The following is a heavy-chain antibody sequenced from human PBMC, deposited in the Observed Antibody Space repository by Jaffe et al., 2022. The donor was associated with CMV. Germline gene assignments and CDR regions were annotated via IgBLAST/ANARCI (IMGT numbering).Heavy chain of an antibody. J-gene: IGHJ2*01. D-gene: IGHD6-19*01. Sequence: QVQLQESGPGLVKPSETLSLTCTVSGGSISSYYWSWIRQPPGKGLEWIGYIYYSGSTNYNPSLKSRVTISVDTSKNQFSLKLSSVTAADTAVYYCARGLGGRYWYFDLWGRGTLVTVSS. CDR3: ARGLGGRYWYFDL. CDR1: GGSISSYY. CDR2: IYYSGST. V-gene: IGHV4-59*01.